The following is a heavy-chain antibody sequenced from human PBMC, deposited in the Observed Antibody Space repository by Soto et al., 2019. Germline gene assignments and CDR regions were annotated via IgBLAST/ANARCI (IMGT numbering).Heavy chain of an antibody. Sequence: QVQLQESGPGLVKPSQTLSLTCTVSGGSISNNNYFWSWIRQHPGKGLEWIGYIHYRGSAYYNPSLSGRVTILVDTTKNQFSMKLSSVTAADTAMYYCAREVNVPADADAFAIWGQGTMVTVSS. J-gene: IGHJ3*02. CDR1: GGSISNNNYF. D-gene: IGHD2-2*01. V-gene: IGHV4-31*03. CDR2: IHYRGSA. CDR3: AREVNVPADADAFAI.